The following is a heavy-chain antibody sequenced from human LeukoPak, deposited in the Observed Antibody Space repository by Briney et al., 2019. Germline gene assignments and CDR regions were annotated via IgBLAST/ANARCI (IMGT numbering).Heavy chain of an antibody. J-gene: IGHJ4*02. CDR2: TSSSSSYI. Sequence: GGSLRLSCAASGFTFSSYSMNWVRQAPGKGLEWVSSTSSSSSYIYYADSVKGRFTISRDNAKNSLYLQMNSLRAEDTAVYYCARGGRGYCSGGSCYAVYWGQGTLVTVSS. D-gene: IGHD2-15*01. V-gene: IGHV3-21*01. CDR3: ARGGRGYCSGGSCYAVY. CDR1: GFTFSSYS.